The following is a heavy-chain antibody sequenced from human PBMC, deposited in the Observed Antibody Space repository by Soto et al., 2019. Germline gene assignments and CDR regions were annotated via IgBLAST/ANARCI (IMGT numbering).Heavy chain of an antibody. Sequence: GLEWMGWMNPNSGNTGYAQKFQGRVTMTRNTSISTAYMELSSLRSEDTAVYYCARGPNYVFWSGQRPYYYYYMDVWGKGTTVSVYS. D-gene: IGHD3-3*01. J-gene: IGHJ6*03. V-gene: IGHV1-8*01. CDR2: MNPNSGNT. CDR3: ARGPNYVFWSGQRPYYYYYMDV.